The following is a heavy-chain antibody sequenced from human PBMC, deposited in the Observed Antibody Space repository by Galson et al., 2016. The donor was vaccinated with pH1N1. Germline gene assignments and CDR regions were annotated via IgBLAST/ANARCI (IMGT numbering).Heavy chain of an antibody. J-gene: IGHJ4*02. CDR1: GFTFTSRW. D-gene: IGHD2-15*01. V-gene: IGHV3-7*01. CDR3: TTIAGGPDVADH. CDR2: INEDGRVK. Sequence: SLRLSCAGSGFTFTSRWMSWVRQAPGKGLQWVANINEDGRVKYYVVSMEGRLSISRDNAKNSLFLQMTSLRVEDTAVYYCTTIAGGPDVADHWGQGTLVTVSS.